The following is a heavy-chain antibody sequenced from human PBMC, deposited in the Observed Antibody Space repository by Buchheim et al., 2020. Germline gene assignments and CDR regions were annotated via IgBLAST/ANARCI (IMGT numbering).Heavy chain of an antibody. CDR2: IGGVGTGANT. D-gene: IGHD7-27*01. V-gene: IGHV3-23*01. J-gene: IGHJ4*02. CDR3: AKGSPIALGILDY. CDR1: GFTFSTHA. Sequence: EVQLLESGGGLVQPGGSLRLSCAASGFTFSTHAMSWVRQAPGKGLEWVSGIGGVGTGANTYYTDSVKGRFTISRDSSPNNLYLQMNSLRADDTAVYYCAKGSPIALGILDYWGQGTL.